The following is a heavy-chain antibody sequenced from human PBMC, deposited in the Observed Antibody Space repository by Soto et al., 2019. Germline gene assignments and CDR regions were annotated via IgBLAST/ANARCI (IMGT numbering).Heavy chain of an antibody. D-gene: IGHD2-8*02. V-gene: IGHV4-34*01. J-gene: IGHJ4*02. CDR1: GGSFSGYY. CDR2: INHSGST. CDR3: ARDKITGLFDY. Sequence: QVQLQQWGAGLLKPSETLSLTFAVYGGSFSGYYWTWIRQPPGTGLEWIGEINHSGSTNYNPSLKSRVTISVDTSKTQFSLKLTSVTAADTAVYYCARDKITGLFDYWGQGNLVNVSS.